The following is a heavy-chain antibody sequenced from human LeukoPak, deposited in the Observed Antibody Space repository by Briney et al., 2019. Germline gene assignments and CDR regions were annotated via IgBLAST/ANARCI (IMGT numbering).Heavy chain of an antibody. D-gene: IGHD3-10*01. CDR1: GFTFSSYS. V-gene: IGHV3-48*01. CDR3: ARVYGSGSYYPHFDY. J-gene: IGHJ4*02. Sequence: PGRSLRLSCAASGFTFSSYSMNWVRQAPGKGLEWVSYISSSSSTIYYADSVKGRFTISRDNAKNSLYLQMNSLRAEDTAVYYCARVYGSGSYYPHFDYWGQGTLVTVSS. CDR2: ISSSSSTI.